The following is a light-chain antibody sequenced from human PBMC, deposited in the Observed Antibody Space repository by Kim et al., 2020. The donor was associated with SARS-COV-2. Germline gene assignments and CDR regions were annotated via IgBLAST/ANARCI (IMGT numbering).Light chain of an antibody. CDR2: QDS. V-gene: IGLV3-1*01. J-gene: IGLJ2*01. CDR3: QAWDSSTVV. CDR1: KLGDKY. Sequence: GSPGRTASISGSGDKLGDKYACWYQQKPGQSPVLVIYQDSKRPSGIPERFSGSNSGNTATLTISGTQAMDEADYYCQAWDSSTVVFGGGTQLTVL.